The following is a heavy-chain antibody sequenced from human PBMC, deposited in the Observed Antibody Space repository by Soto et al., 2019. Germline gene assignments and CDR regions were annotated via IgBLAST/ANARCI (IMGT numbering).Heavy chain of an antibody. CDR3: ARVKYCSSTSCSGGVDY. D-gene: IGHD2-2*01. CDR1: GFTFSSYS. CDR2: ISSSSSYI. V-gene: IGHV3-21*01. Sequence: PGGSLRLSCAASGFTFSSYSMNWVRQAPGKGLEWVSSISSSSSYIYYADSVKGRFTISRDNAKNSLYLQMNSLRAEDTAVYYCARVKYCSSTSCSGGVDYWGKGTLVTVSS. J-gene: IGHJ4*02.